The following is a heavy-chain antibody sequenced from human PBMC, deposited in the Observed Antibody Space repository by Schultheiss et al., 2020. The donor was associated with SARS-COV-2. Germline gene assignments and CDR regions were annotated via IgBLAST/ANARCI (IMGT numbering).Heavy chain of an antibody. D-gene: IGHD6-19*01. V-gene: IGHV4-39*07. Sequence: SETLSLTCTVSGGSISSSSYYWGWIRQPPGKGLEWIGEINRSGSTNYNPSLKSRVTISVDTSKNQFSLKLSSVTAADTAVYYCASSLYSSGWYVYWGQGTLVTVSS. J-gene: IGHJ4*02. CDR3: ASSLYSSGWYVY. CDR1: GGSISSSSYY. CDR2: INRSGST.